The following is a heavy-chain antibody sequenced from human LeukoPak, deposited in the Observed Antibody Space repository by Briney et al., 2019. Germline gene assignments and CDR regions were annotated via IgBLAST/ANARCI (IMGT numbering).Heavy chain of an antibody. D-gene: IGHD5-18*01. J-gene: IGHJ4*02. CDR1: GYTFTSYY. Sequence: ASVKVSCKASGYTFTSYYIHWVRQVPGQGLEWMGLINPSGGSTRYAQKFQGRVTMTRDTSTSAVYMELSSLRSEDTAVYYCARVSGYSYGRFFDYWGQGTLVTVSS. CDR3: ARVSGYSYGRFFDY. V-gene: IGHV1-46*01. CDR2: INPSGGST.